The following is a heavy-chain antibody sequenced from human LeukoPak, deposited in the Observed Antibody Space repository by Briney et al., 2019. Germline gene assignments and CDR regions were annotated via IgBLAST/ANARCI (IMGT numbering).Heavy chain of an antibody. CDR1: GFTFDDYA. D-gene: IGHD3-16*01. CDR3: AKDMEVGREGRLPEFDI. CDR2: ISWNSGGI. Sequence: PGGSLRLSCAASGFTFDDYAMHWVRQAPGKGLEWVSGISWNSGGIGYADSVKGRFTISRDNAKNSLYLQMNSLRAEDTALYYCAKDMEVGREGRLPEFDIWGQGTMVTVSS. J-gene: IGHJ3*02. V-gene: IGHV3-9*01.